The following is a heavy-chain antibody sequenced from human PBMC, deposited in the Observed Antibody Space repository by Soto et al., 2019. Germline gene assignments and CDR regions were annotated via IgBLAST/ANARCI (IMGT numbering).Heavy chain of an antibody. V-gene: IGHV1-69*06. CDR2: IIPLFDSA. Sequence: QVHLVQSGTEVKKPGSSVKVSCKTSGDTFSNQAISWVRQAPGQGLEWMGGIIPLFDSASYAQRSHDRVTITADKFTNTVYMDLRSLTSEDTAVYYCAASTFQSGVSGYFHLDHWGQGTLVTVSS. J-gene: IGHJ4*02. D-gene: IGHD3-3*01. CDR1: GDTFSNQA. CDR3: AASTFQSGVSGYFHLDH.